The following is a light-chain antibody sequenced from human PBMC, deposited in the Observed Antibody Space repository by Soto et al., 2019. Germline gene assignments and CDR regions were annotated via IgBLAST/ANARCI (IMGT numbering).Light chain of an antibody. CDR2: DVS. V-gene: IGLV2-11*01. CDR3: CSYAGSYTYV. J-gene: IGLJ1*01. CDR1: SSDVGDYDY. Sequence: QSGLTQPRSVSGSPGQSVTISCTGTSSDVGDYDYVSWYQQHPGKAPKLMIYDVSKRPSGVPDRFSGSKSGNTASLTISGLQADDEADYYCCSYAGSYTYVFGTGTKVTVL.